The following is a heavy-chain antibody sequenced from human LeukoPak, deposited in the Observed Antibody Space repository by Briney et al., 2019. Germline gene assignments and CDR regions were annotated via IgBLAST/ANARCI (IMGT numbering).Heavy chain of an antibody. CDR3: ARTTGYSSSWHDY. CDR2: IYYSGST. D-gene: IGHD6-13*01. J-gene: IGHJ4*02. CDR1: GLSISGHY. Sequence: SETLSLTCTVSGLSISGHYWTWIRQPPGKGLEWIGYIYYSGSTSYNPSLKSRVTMSLDTSKNQFSLKLSSVTAADTAVYYCARTTGYSSSWHDYWGQGILVTISS. V-gene: IGHV4-59*11.